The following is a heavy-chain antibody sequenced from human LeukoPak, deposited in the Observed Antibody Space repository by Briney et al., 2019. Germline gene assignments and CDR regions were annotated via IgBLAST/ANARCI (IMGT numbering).Heavy chain of an antibody. CDR3: ARVGKRMAVAGDYYFYMDV. Sequence: SQTLSLTCAISGDSVSSNSAAWNWIRQSPSRGLEWLGRTYYRSKWYNDYAVSVKNRITINPDTSKNHFSLQLNSVTPEDTAVYYCARVGKRMAVAGDYYFYMDVWGKGTTVTISS. V-gene: IGHV6-1*01. D-gene: IGHD6-19*01. CDR1: GDSVSSNSAA. CDR2: TYYRSKWYN. J-gene: IGHJ6*03.